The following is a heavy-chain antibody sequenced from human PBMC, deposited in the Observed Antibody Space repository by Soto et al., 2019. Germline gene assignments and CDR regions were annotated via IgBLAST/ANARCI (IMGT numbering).Heavy chain of an antibody. CDR1: GFTFSSSE. CDR3: ARRGSR. D-gene: IGHD2-15*01. CDR2: IHPGGQTI. Sequence: EVQLVESGGGLVQPGGSLRLSCAASGFTFSSSEMYWVRQAPGKGLEWISYIHPGGQTIFYAESVKGRFTISRDTAKHSVYLQMNSLRAEDTAVYYCARRGSRWGRGTKVPVSS. V-gene: IGHV3-48*03. J-gene: IGHJ3*01.